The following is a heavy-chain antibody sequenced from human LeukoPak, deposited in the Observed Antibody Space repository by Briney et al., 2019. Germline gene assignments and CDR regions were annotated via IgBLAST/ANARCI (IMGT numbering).Heavy chain of an antibody. CDR2: INHSGST. CDR3: ARRAMRWLRPSPFDY. J-gene: IGHJ4*02. V-gene: IGHV4-34*01. D-gene: IGHD5-12*01. Sequence: TASETLSLTCAVYGGSFSGYYWSWIRQPPGKGLEWIGEINHSGSTNYNPPLKSRVTISVDTSKNQFSLKLSSVTAADTAVYYCARRAMRWLRPSPFDYWGQGTLVTVSS. CDR1: GGSFSGYY.